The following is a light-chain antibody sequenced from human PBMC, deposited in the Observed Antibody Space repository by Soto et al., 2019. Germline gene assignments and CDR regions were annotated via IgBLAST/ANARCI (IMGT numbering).Light chain of an antibody. CDR1: QSADSSY. Sequence: EIVLTQSPGTLSLSPGERATLSCRASQSADSSYLAWYQQRPGQAPRLLIYGASTRATDIPDRFSGSGSGTDFSLTISRLEPEDFAVYYCQQYGSSRRLTFGGGTKVECK. V-gene: IGKV3-20*01. CDR2: GAS. J-gene: IGKJ4*01. CDR3: QQYGSSRRLT.